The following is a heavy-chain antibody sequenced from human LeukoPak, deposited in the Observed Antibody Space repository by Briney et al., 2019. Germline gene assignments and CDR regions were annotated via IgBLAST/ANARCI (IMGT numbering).Heavy chain of an antibody. D-gene: IGHD2-15*01. Sequence: ASVKVSCKASGYTFTGYYMHWVRQAPGQGLEWMGWFNPNSGGTNYAQKFQGRVTMTRDTSISTAYMELSRLRSDDTAVYYCARDYCSGGSCYGTFDYWGQGTLVTVSS. J-gene: IGHJ4*02. CDR3: ARDYCSGGSCYGTFDY. CDR2: FNPNSGGT. CDR1: GYTFTGYY. V-gene: IGHV1-2*02.